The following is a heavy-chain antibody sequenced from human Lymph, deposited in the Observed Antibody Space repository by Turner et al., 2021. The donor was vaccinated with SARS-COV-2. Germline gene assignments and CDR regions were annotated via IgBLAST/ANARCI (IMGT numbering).Heavy chain of an antibody. V-gene: IGHV1-24*01. D-gene: IGHD6-19*01. CDR2: FVPEDGKT. J-gene: IGHJ6*02. CDR1: GYTLTELS. Sequence: QVQLVQSGAEVKKPGASVKVSCKVSGYTLTELSMHWVRQAPGKGLEWMGGFVPEDGKTIYAQKFQGRVTMTEDTSTDTAYMELSSLRSEDTAVYYCATDRSSGWPHYYYYTMDVWGQGTTVTVSS. CDR3: ATDRSSGWPHYYYYTMDV.